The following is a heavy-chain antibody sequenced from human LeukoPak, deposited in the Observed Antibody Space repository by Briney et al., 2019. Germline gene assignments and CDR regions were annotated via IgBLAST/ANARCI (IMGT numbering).Heavy chain of an antibody. V-gene: IGHV3-33*06. Sequence: PGRSLRLSCAASGFTFSSYGMHWVRQAPGKGLEWVAVIWYDGSNKYYADSVKGRFTISRDNSKNTLYLQMNSLRAEGTAVYYCAKDWHYYDSSGYFDYWGQGTLVTVSS. CDR1: GFTFSSYG. CDR2: IWYDGSNK. D-gene: IGHD3-22*01. CDR3: AKDWHYYDSSGYFDY. J-gene: IGHJ4*02.